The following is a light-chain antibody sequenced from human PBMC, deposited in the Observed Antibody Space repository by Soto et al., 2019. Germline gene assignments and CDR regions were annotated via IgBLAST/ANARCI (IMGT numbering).Light chain of an antibody. V-gene: IGLV2-18*02. Sequence: QSALTQPPSVSGSPGQSITISCTGTSSDVGSYDSVSWYQQPPGTVPKLMIYEGSNPPSGVHDRFVGSKSGNTASLTISGLQTEDEADYYCSSYAASRTYVFGTGTKVTVL. J-gene: IGLJ1*01. CDR2: EGS. CDR3: SSYAASRTYV. CDR1: SSDVGSYDS.